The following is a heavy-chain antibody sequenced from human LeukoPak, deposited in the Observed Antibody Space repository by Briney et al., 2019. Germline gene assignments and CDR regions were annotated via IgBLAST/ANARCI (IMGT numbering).Heavy chain of an antibody. Sequence: GGSLRLSCAASGFTFNNYFMSWIRQAPGKGLEWVSYISSRGGTVYYAGSVKGRFTVSRDNAKNSLYLQMNSLRAEDTAVYYCARGLAVAANCFDYWGQGTLVTVSS. CDR1: GFTFNNYF. J-gene: IGHJ4*02. V-gene: IGHV3-11*04. D-gene: IGHD6-19*01. CDR2: ISSRGGTV. CDR3: ARGLAVAANCFDY.